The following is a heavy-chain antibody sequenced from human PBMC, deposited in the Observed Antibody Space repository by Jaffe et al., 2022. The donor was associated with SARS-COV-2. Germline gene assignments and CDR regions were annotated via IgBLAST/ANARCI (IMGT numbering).Heavy chain of an antibody. V-gene: IGHV3-30*04. J-gene: IGHJ6*03. Sequence: QVQLVESGGDVVQPGRSLRLSCVVSGFTFSSFVMHWVRQAPGKGLEWVAVISYDGDTKYYGDSVKGRFTISRDNSKNTLYLQMNSLRPEDTAVYHCARVGTMVRGVTVLYYYYLDVWGKGTTVTVSS. CDR2: ISYDGDTK. CDR1: GFTFSSFV. D-gene: IGHD3-10*01. CDR3: ARVGTMVRGVTVLYYYYLDV.